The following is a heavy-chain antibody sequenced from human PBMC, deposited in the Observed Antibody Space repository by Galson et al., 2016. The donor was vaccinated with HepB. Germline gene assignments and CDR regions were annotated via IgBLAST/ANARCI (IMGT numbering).Heavy chain of an antibody. Sequence: SLRLSCAASGFALGGYAMSWVRQAPGKGLEWVSGISGSGGSTYYAGSVKGRFSISRDNLKNTVDLQMNSLRAEDTAVYYCAKGFGATYYDILTGNDGWGQGTLVTVSS. D-gene: IGHD3-9*01. CDR2: ISGSGGST. V-gene: IGHV3-23*01. J-gene: IGHJ4*02. CDR3: AKGFGATYYDILTGNDG. CDR1: GFALGGYA.